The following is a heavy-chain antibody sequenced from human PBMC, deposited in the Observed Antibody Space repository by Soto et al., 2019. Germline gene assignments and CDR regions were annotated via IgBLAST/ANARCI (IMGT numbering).Heavy chain of an antibody. J-gene: IGHJ6*02. CDR1: VFTFGRDA. CDR2: ISGSGGTT. CDR3: ARDVWETTSRYYGLDL. V-gene: IGHV3-23*01. D-gene: IGHD1-26*01. Sequence: TLSCTASVFTFGRDAMTWVRQAPGKRLEWVSGISGSGGTTSYTDSVKGRFTISRDNSKKTLFLEMKSLGVEDTAVYFCARDVWETTSRYYGLDLWGLGTTVTVSS.